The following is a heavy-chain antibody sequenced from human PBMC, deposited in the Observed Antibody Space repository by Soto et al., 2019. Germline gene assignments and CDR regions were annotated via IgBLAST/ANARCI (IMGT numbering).Heavy chain of an antibody. CDR3: ARAPDY. CDR2: IYHSGST. V-gene: IGHV4-30-2*01. Sequence: SETLSLTCAVYGGSISSGGYSWSWIRQPPGKGLEWIGYIYHSGSTYYNPSLKIRVTISVDTSKNQFSLELNSVTAADTAIYYCARAPDYWGQGTLVTVSS. CDR1: GGSISSGGYS. J-gene: IGHJ4*02.